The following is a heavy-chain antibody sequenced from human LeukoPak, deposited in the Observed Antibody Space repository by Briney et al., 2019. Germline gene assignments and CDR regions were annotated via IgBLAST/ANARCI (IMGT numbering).Heavy chain of an antibody. Sequence: ASVKVACRTSGYTFSDYYLHWVRQAPGQGLEWMGYIIPNSGGTTYAQKFQGRVTMTRDTSISAAYLDLSGLRSDDTAVYYCSTEDKYCTTSACGDSWGQGTLVTVSS. D-gene: IGHD2/OR15-2a*01. CDR2: IIPNSGGT. CDR1: GYTFSDYY. V-gene: IGHV1-2*02. CDR3: STEDKYCTTSACGDS. J-gene: IGHJ4*02.